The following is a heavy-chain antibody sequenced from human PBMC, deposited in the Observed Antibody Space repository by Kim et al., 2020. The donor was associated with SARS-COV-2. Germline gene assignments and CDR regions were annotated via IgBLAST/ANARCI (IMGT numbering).Heavy chain of an antibody. CDR2: ISSGGTDT. D-gene: IGHD2-8*01. V-gene: IGHV3-11*06. CDR1: GFAFSGSY. J-gene: IGHJ3*02. CDR3: ARMYYKGFDI. Sequence: GGSLRLSCAASGFAFSGSYMSWIRQAPGKGLEWVAYISSGGTDTAYADSVKGLFAISRDNAKNSLYLQMNSLRVEDTAVYYCARMYYKGFDIWGQGTMVTVSS.